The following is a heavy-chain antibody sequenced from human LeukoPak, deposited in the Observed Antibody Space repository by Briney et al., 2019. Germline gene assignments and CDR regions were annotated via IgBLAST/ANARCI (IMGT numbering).Heavy chain of an antibody. Sequence: GGSLRLSCSASGFTFSTYAMHWVRQAPGKGLEYVSVISNNGGTTYYADSVKGRFTISRDNSENTLYLQMNSLRAEDTAVYYCAKDAESGYYGGGAFDIWGQGTMVTVSS. J-gene: IGHJ3*02. CDR2: ISNNGGTT. V-gene: IGHV3-64*04. D-gene: IGHD3-22*01. CDR3: AKDAESGYYGGGAFDI. CDR1: GFTFSTYA.